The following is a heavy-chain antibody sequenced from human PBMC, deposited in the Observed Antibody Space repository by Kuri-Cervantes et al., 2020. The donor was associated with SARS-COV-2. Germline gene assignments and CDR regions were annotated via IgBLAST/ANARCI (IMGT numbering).Heavy chain of an antibody. V-gene: IGHV1-2*02. CDR1: GYTFTGYY. CDR3: ARALYSSYVYFDL. CDR2: INPNCGGT. D-gene: IGHD4-11*01. J-gene: IGHJ2*01. Sequence: SVNVSYKASGYTFTGYYMHLVRQAPGQGLEWMGWINPNCGGTNYAQKFQGRVTITRNTSISTAYMELSSLRSDDTAAYYCARALYSSYVYFDLWGRGTLVTVSS.